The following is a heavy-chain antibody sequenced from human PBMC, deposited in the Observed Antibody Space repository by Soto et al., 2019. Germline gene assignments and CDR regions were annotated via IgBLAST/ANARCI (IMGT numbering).Heavy chain of an antibody. D-gene: IGHD5-12*01. CDR2: ISGSGGST. V-gene: IGHV3-23*01. CDR3: AKGEADGDSGYDYYYYYYMDV. CDR1: GFTFSSYA. Sequence: EVQLLESGGGLVQPGGSLRLSCAASGFTFSSYAMSWVRQAPGKGLEWVSAISGSGGSTYYADSVKGRFTISRDNSKNTLYLQMNSLRAEDTAVYYCAKGEADGDSGYDYYYYYYMDVWGKGTTVTVSS. J-gene: IGHJ6*03.